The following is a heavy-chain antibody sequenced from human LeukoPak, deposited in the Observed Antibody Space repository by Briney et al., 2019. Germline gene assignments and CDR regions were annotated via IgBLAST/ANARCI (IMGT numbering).Heavy chain of an antibody. CDR3: ATVENIVGATYLFDY. J-gene: IGHJ4*02. CDR2: FDPEDGET. D-gene: IGHD1-26*01. CDR1: GYTLTELS. Sequence: ASVKVSCKVSGYTLTELSMHWVRQAPGKGLEWMGGFDPEDGETIYAQKFQGRVTMTEDTSTDTAYMELSSLRSGDTAVYYCATVENIVGATYLFDYWGQGTLVTVSS. V-gene: IGHV1-24*01.